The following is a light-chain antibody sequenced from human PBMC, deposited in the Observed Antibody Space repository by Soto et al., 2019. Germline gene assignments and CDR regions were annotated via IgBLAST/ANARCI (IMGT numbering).Light chain of an antibody. V-gene: IGKV3-20*01. CDR3: QQYNNWPPWT. CDR1: QSFNSDY. J-gene: IGKJ1*01. Sequence: EIVLTQSPGTLSLSPGERVTLSCRASQSFNSDYLAWYQQKPGQAPRLLIHGASTRATGVPDRFSGSGSGTDFTLTISRLEPEDFAVYYCQQYNNWPPWTFGQGTKVDIK. CDR2: GAS.